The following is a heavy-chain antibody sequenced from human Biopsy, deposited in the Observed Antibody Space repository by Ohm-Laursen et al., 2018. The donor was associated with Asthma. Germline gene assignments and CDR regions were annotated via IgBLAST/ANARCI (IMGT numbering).Heavy chain of an antibody. D-gene: IGHD2-2*01. J-gene: IGHJ4*02. CDR1: GGTFNTYV. V-gene: IGHV1-69*13. Sequence: GPSVKVSCKSLGGTFNTYVIGWVRQAPGQGLEWMGGINSVFGTTTYPQKFQDRVTITADDSTSTVYMELSGLRSEDTAVYYCARKAGSCISRTCYSLDFWGQGTLVTVSS. CDR3: ARKAGSCISRTCYSLDF. CDR2: INSVFGTT.